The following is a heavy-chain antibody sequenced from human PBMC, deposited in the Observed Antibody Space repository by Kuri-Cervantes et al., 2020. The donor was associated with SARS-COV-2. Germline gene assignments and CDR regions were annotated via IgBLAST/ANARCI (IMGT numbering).Heavy chain of an antibody. CDR1: GGSISSYY. J-gene: IGHJ6*03. D-gene: IGHD2-2*01. V-gene: IGHV4-4*07. Sequence: SETLSLTCTVSGGSISSYYWSWIRQPAGKGLEWIGRIYTSGSTNYNPSLKSRVTMSVDTSKNQFSLKLSSVTAADTAVYYCARGLYCSSTSCYRKTDYYYYMDVWGKGTTVTGSS. CDR3: ARGLYCSSTSCYRKTDYYYYMDV. CDR2: IYTSGST.